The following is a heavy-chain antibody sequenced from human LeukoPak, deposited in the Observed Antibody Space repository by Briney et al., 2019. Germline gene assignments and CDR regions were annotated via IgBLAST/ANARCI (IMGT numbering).Heavy chain of an antibody. J-gene: IGHJ3*02. D-gene: IGHD3-22*01. CDR3: ARAPYSYDSSGAFVI. CDR2: ISSSGST. Sequence: KTSETLSLTCTVSGDSISSGDYYWSWIRQPAGKGLEWIGRISSSGSTNYNPSLKSRVTISVDTSKNQFSLKLSSVTAADTAVYFCARAPYSYDSSGAFVIWGQGTMLTAFS. V-gene: IGHV4-61*02. CDR1: GDSISSGDYY.